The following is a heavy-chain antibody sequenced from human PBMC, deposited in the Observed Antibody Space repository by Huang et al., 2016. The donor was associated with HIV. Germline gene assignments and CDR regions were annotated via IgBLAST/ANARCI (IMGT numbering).Heavy chain of an antibody. CDR1: GFTFNNYA. CDR3: AKGIKSSGSYYFDY. CDR2: ISGNGGST. V-gene: IGHV3-23*01. J-gene: IGHJ4*02. Sequence: EVQLLESGGGLVQPGGSLRLSCAASGFTFNNYAMNWGRQARGKGLEWVSTISGNGGSTYDADSVKGRFTISRDNSKNTLYRHMNSLRVEDTAVYYCAKGIKSSGSYYFDYWGQGTLVTVSS. D-gene: IGHD3-10*01.